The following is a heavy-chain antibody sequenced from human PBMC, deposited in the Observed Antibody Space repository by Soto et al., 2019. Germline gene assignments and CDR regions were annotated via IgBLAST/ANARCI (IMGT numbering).Heavy chain of an antibody. J-gene: IGHJ4*02. D-gene: IGHD4-17*01. Sequence: EVQLVESGGGLVQPWGSLRLSCAAFGFTVSGSYMTWVRQAPGKGLEWVSVMYSGGSTYYADSVKGRFTVSRDTSKNTLYLQMNNLRAEDTAVYYCTRDSSPTVTADSWGQGTLVTVSS. V-gene: IGHV3-66*01. CDR3: TRDSSPTVTADS. CDR1: GFTVSGSY. CDR2: MYSGGST.